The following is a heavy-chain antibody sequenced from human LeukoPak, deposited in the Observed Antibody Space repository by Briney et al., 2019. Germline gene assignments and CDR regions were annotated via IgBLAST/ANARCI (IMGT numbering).Heavy chain of an antibody. CDR2: INGSDGTI. CDR1: GFTVSDYY. V-gene: IGHV3-11*01. Sequence: GGSLRLSCVASGFTVSDYYMSWIRQAPGKGLEWVSYINGSDGTIKYAYSGKGPFPLFRDNAKNSLYLQMNSLRVEETAVYYCAREFTQRDYWGQGNLVTVSS. J-gene: IGHJ4*02. CDR3: AREFTQRDY.